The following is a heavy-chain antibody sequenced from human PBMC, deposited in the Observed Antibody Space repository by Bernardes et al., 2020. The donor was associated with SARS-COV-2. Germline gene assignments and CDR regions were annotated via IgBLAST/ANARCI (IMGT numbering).Heavy chain of an antibody. Sequence: ASVKVSCNSSGYRLTAYGITWVRPVPGQGLEWMGWISSNSVNTNYAQKFQGRLTMTTDTSTVTDYMQLGSLRSDDPAMYYCARDLGVIVLPPNTANFDCWGHGTLVTVS. V-gene: IGHV1-18*01. D-gene: IGHD3-10*01. CDR1: GYRLTAYG. J-gene: IGHJ4*01. CDR2: ISSNSVNT. CDR3: ARDLGVIVLPPNTANFDC.